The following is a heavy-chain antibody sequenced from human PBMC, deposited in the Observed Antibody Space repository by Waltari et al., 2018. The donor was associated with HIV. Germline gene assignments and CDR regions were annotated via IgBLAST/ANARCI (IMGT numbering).Heavy chain of an antibody. Sequence: QVQLQQWGAGLLKPSETLSLTCAVYGGSFSGYYWSWIRQPPGKGLEWIGEINHSGSTNYNPSLKSRVTISVDTSKNQFSLKLSSVTAADTAVYYCHGACSALKQLAPYYYGMDVWGQGTTVTVSS. J-gene: IGHJ6*02. CDR3: HGACSALKQLAPYYYGMDV. V-gene: IGHV4-34*01. CDR1: GGSFSGYY. CDR2: INHSGST. D-gene: IGHD6-13*01.